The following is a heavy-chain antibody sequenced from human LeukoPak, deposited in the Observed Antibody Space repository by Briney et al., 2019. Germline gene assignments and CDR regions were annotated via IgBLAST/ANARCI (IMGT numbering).Heavy chain of an antibody. D-gene: IGHD1-1*01. CDR3: ARVALERPHYYMDV. CDR1: GYTFTGYY. V-gene: IGHV1-2*02. Sequence: GASVKVSCKASGYTFTGYYMHWVRQAPGQGLEWMGWINPNSGGTNYAQKFQGRVTMTRDTSISTAYMELSRLRSDDTAVYYCARVALERPHYYMDVWGKGTTVTVSS. J-gene: IGHJ6*03. CDR2: INPNSGGT.